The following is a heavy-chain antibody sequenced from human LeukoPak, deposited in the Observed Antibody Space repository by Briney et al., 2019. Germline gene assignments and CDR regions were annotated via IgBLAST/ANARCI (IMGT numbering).Heavy chain of an antibody. CDR3: AKVLGFPNWFDP. CDR1: GFTFSSYA. D-gene: IGHD2/OR15-2a*01. CDR2: ISGSGGST. Sequence: GGSLRLSCAASGFTFSSYAMSWVRQAPGKGLEWVSAISGSGGSTYYADSVKGRFTISRDNPKNTLYLQMNSLRAEDTAVYYCAKVLGFPNWFDPWGQGTLVTVSS. V-gene: IGHV3-23*01. J-gene: IGHJ5*02.